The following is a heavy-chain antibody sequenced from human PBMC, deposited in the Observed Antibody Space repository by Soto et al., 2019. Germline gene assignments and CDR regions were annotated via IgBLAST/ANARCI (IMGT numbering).Heavy chain of an antibody. CDR1: GFTFSNHA. D-gene: IGHD3-22*01. V-gene: IGHV3-23*01. CDR2: ITGIGDNT. CDR3: AKDSGSSGYYQIDY. J-gene: IGHJ4*02. Sequence: EVQLLESGGGLVQSGGSLRLSCAGSGFTFSNHAMRWVRQAPGKGLEWVSAITGIGDNTYYADSVKGRFTISRDNSKNTLYLQMNSLRAEDTALYYCAKDSGSSGYYQIDYWGQGSLVTVCS.